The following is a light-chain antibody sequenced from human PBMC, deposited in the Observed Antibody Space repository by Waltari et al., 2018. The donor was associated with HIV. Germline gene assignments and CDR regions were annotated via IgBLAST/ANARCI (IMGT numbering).Light chain of an antibody. J-gene: IGKJ2*01. Sequence: DIVMTQSPDSLAVSLGERATINCKSSQSILSTDANRHYLAWYQQRPGQAPNLLIYWASTRESGVPDRFSGSGSGTDFTLTISSLQAEDVAVYYCQQYYDTPYTFGQGTKLDI. CDR1: QSILSTDANRHY. V-gene: IGKV4-1*01. CDR2: WAS. CDR3: QQYYDTPYT.